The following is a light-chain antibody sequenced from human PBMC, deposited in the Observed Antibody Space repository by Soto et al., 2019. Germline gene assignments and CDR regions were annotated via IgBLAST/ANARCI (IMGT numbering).Light chain of an antibody. CDR1: QSISSY. CDR3: QQGYSTPYT. CDR2: AAS. V-gene: IGKV1-39*01. J-gene: IGKJ2*01. Sequence: DIQMTQSPSSLSASVGDRVTITCRASQSISSYLNWYQQKPGKAPKLLIYAASSLQSGVPSRSSGSGSGTDFTLTISSLQPEDFATYYCQQGYSTPYTFGQGTKVDIK.